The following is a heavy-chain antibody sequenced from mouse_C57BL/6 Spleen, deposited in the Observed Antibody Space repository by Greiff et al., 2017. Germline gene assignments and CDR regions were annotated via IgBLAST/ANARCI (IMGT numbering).Heavy chain of an antibody. CDR3: ARDGYGSSSWYFDV. D-gene: IGHD1-1*01. J-gene: IGHJ1*03. V-gene: IGHV2-2*01. Sequence: QVQLQQSGPGLVQPSQSLSITCTVSGFSLTSYGVHWVRQSPGKGLEWLGVIWSGGSTDYNAAFISRLSISKDNSKSQVFFKMNSLQADDTAIYYCARDGYGSSSWYFDVWGTGTTVTVSS. CDR1: GFSLTSYG. CDR2: IWSGGST.